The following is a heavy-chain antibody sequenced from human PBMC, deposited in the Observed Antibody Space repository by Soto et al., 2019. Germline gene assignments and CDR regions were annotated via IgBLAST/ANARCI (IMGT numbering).Heavy chain of an antibody. J-gene: IGHJ5*02. D-gene: IGHD3-9*01. CDR1: GYSFSSYW. Sequence: GESLKISCKGSGYSFSSYWSSWVRQMPGKGLEWMGRIDPSDSYTDYSPSFQGHVTISADKSINTAYLQWSSLEASDTAMYYCARNQHYDVLTGYYKGSWFDPWGQGTLVTVSS. V-gene: IGHV5-10-1*01. CDR3: ARNQHYDVLTGYYKGSWFDP. CDR2: IDPSDSYT.